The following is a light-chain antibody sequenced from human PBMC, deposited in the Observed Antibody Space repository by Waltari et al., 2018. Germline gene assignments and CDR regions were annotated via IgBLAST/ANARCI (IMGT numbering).Light chain of an antibody. J-gene: IGKJ1*01. CDR1: QTIGFS. CDR2: HDS. V-gene: IGKV3-15*01. CDR3: QQYNNWPPGT. Sequence: TVVTQSPATLSVSPGERATLSCRTSQTIGFSLAWYQQKPGQAPRLLIYHDSTRATGIPDRFSGSGSESDFTLTISSLQSEDVAVYYCQQYNNWPPGTFGQGTKVEI.